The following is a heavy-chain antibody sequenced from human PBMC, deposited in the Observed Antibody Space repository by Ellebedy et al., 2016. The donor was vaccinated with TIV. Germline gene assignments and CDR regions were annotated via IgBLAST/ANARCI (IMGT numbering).Heavy chain of an antibody. D-gene: IGHD3-16*02. CDR3: AKDRWYDYVWGSYRYYDRDQHFDY. J-gene: IGHJ4*02. CDR2: ISGSGGST. V-gene: IGHV3-23*01. CDR1: GFTFSSYA. Sequence: PGGSLRLSCAASGFTFSSYAMSWVRQAPGKGLEWVSAISGSGGSTYYADSVKGRFTISRDNSKNTLYLQMNSLRAEDTAVYYCAKDRWYDYVWGSYRYYDRDQHFDYWGQGTLVTVSS.